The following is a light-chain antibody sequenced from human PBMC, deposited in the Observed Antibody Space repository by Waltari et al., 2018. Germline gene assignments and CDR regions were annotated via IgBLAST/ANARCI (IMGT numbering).Light chain of an antibody. V-gene: IGKV3-20*01. CDR1: QSITNNY. CDR2: HAS. J-gene: IGKJ4*01. CDR3: QKYGSTPRP. Sequence: DIVLTQSPGTLSLSPGEIAPLSCTASQSITNNYLAWYQQIPGQAPRVLIYHASTRANGIPDRFSGSGSGTDFTLTISRLEPEDFAVYYCQKYGSTPRPFGGGTKVEIK.